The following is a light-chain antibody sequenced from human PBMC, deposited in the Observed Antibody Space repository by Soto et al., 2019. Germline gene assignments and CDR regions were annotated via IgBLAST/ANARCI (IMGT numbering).Light chain of an antibody. CDR1: QAIRTE. CDR2: GTS. V-gene: IGKV1-6*01. CDR3: LQDYSYPRT. J-gene: IGKJ1*01. Sequence: AIQMTQSPSSLSASVGDRVIITCRASQAIRTELGWYQQRPGKAPKLLIYGTSNLQSGVPSRFSGSGSGTDFTRNIKGLQPEDFATYYCLQDYSYPRTFGQGTKVDVK.